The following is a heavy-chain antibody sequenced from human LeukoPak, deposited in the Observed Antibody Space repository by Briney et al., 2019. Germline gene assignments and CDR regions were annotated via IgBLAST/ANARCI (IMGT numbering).Heavy chain of an antibody. CDR2: ISSNGGST. V-gene: IGHV3-64D*06. Sequence: GGSLRLSCSASGFTFSSYAMHWVRQAPGKGLEYVSAISSNGGSTYYADSVKGRFTISRDNSKNTLYLQMSSLRAEDTAVYYCARTTGAFVVVPAAIFDWGQGTLVTVSS. J-gene: IGHJ4*02. D-gene: IGHD2-2*02. CDR3: ARTTGAFVVVPAAIFD. CDR1: GFTFSSYA.